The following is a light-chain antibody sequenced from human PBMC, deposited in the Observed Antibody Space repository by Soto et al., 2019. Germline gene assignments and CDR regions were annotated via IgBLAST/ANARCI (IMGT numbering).Light chain of an antibody. Sequence: EIVLTQSPGTLSVSPGERATLSCRASPSVSSSYLAWYQQKPGQAPRLLIYGASSRATGIPDRFSGSGSGTDFTLTISRLEPEDFAVYYCQQYGSSPHHFGQGTRLEIK. CDR1: PSVSSSY. J-gene: IGKJ5*01. CDR3: QQYGSSPHH. V-gene: IGKV3-20*01. CDR2: GAS.